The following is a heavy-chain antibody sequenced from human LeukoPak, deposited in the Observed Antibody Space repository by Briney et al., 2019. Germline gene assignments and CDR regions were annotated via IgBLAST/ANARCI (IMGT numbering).Heavy chain of an antibody. CDR3: AREFAGSASGAGY. Sequence: GGSLRLSCAASGFTFSGYSMNWVRQAPGKRLEWVSSMSVSSGLIYYADSVKGRFTISRDNAKSSLYLQMNRLRVEDTAVYYCAREFAGSASGAGYWGQGTLVAVSS. CDR2: MSVSSGLI. D-gene: IGHD1-26*01. CDR1: GFTFSGYS. V-gene: IGHV3-21*01. J-gene: IGHJ4*02.